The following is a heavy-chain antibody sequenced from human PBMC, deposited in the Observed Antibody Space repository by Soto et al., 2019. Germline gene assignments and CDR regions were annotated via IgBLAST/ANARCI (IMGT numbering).Heavy chain of an antibody. D-gene: IGHD5-18*01. J-gene: IGHJ4*02. CDR1: GFTFSSYG. Sequence: HPGGSLRLSCAASGFTFSSYGMHWVRQAPGKGLEWVAVIWYDGSNKYYADSVKGRFTISRDNSKNTLYLQMNSLRAEDTAVYYCARADAMGGYSYGCLDYWGQGTLVTVSS. CDR2: IWYDGSNK. V-gene: IGHV3-33*01. CDR3: ARADAMGGYSYGCLDY.